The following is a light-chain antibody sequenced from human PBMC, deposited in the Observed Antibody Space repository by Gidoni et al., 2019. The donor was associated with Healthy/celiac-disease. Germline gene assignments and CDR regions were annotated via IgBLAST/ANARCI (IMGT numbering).Light chain of an antibody. CDR2: GAS. CDR1: QSVSSSY. V-gene: IGKV3-20*01. CDR3: QQYGSSPEYT. J-gene: IGKJ2*01. Sequence: ELVLTQSPVTLSLSPGERATLSCRASQSVSSSYLAWYQQKPGQAPRLLIYGASSRATGIPDRFSGSGSGTDFTLTISRLEPEDFAVYYCQQYGSSPEYTFGQGTKLEIK.